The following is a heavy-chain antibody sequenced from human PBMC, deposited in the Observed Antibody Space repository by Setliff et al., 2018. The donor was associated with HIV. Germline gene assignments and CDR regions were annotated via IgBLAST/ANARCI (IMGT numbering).Heavy chain of an antibody. CDR3: ARGFRDNSGYYYYGMDV. J-gene: IGHJ6*02. CDR2: IYTSGST. D-gene: IGHD3-22*01. Sequence: SETLSLTCIVSGDFVSSGSYYWTWIRQPAGKGLEWIGHIYTSGSTNYNPSLKSRVTISKDTSKKQFSLKVSSVIAADTAVYFCARGFRDNSGYYYYGMDVWGPGTTVTVSS. V-gene: IGHV4-61*09. CDR1: GDFVSSGSYY.